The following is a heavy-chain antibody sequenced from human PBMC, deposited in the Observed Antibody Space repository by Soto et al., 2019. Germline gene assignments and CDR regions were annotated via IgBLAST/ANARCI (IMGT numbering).Heavy chain of an antibody. CDR3: ATSFEHCSGGSCYQHDAFDI. V-gene: IGHV1-24*01. Sequence: ASVKVSCTVSGYTLTELSMHWVRQAPGKGLEWMGGFDPEDGETIYAQKFQGRVTMTEDTSTDTAYMELSSLRSEDTAVYYCATSFEHCSGGSCYQHDAFDIWGQGTMVTVSS. CDR1: GYTLTELS. CDR2: FDPEDGET. D-gene: IGHD2-15*01. J-gene: IGHJ3*02.